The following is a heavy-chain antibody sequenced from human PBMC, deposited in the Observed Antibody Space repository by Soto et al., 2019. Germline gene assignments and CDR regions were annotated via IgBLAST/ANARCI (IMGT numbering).Heavy chain of an antibody. J-gene: IGHJ6*02. CDR1: GFTFSSYA. CDR3: ARASPLDPAIAVALGMDV. D-gene: IGHD6-19*01. V-gene: IGHV3-30-3*01. CDR2: ISYDGSNK. Sequence: QVQLVESRGGVVQPGRSLRLSCAASGFTFSSYAMHWVRQAPGKGLEWVAVISYDGSNKYYADSVKGRFTISRDNSKNTLYLQMNSLRAEDTAVYYCARASPLDPAIAVALGMDVWGQGTTVTVSS.